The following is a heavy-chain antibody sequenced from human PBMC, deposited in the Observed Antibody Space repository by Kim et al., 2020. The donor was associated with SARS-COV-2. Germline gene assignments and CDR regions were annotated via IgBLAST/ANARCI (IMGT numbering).Heavy chain of an antibody. CDR3: ARSIDMVRGVINLHYGMDV. D-gene: IGHD3-10*01. J-gene: IGHJ6*02. V-gene: IGHV5-51*01. Sequence: GESLKISCKGSGYSFTSYWIGWVRQMPGKGLEWMGIIYPGDSDTRYSPSFQGQVTISADKSISTAYLQWSSLKASDTAMYYCARSIDMVRGVINLHYGMDVWGQGTTVTVSS. CDR1: GYSFTSYW. CDR2: IYPGDSDT.